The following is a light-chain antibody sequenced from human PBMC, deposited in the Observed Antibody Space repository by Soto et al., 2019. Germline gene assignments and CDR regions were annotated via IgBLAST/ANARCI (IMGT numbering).Light chain of an antibody. J-gene: IGLJ1*01. CDR3: SSYTTSSTLV. CDR2: DVS. Sequence: QSVLTQPASVSGSPGQSITISCTGTSSDFGAYNYVSWYQQHPGKAPRLMIYDVSNRPSGISTRFSGSKSGNTASLTISGLQAEDEADYFCSSYTTSSTLVFGIGTKLTVL. V-gene: IGLV2-14*03. CDR1: SSDFGAYNY.